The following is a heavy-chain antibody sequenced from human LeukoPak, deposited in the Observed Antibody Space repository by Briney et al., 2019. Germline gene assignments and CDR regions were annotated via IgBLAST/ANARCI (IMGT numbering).Heavy chain of an antibody. D-gene: IGHD6-19*01. CDR2: IYHSGST. CDR1: GGSISSSNW. Sequence: SETLSLTRAVSGGSISSSNWWSWVRQPPGKGLEWIGEIYHSGSTNYNPSLKSRVTISVDKSKNQFSLKLSSVTAADTAVYYCARDLRSSGWSVDPWGQGTLVTVSS. CDR3: ARDLRSSGWSVDP. V-gene: IGHV4-4*02. J-gene: IGHJ5*02.